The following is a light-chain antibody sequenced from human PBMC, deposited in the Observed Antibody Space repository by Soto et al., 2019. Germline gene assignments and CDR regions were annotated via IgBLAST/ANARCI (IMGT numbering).Light chain of an antibody. Sequence: EIVLTQSPATLSVSPGERATLSCRASQSVNQKLGWYQQKPGQAPRLLIYGASSRATGIPARFSGSGSGTEFTLTISSLQSEDFAVYYCQQYNNWLTWTFGQGTKVDI. CDR2: GAS. J-gene: IGKJ1*01. V-gene: IGKV3D-15*01. CDR3: QQYNNWLTWT. CDR1: QSVNQK.